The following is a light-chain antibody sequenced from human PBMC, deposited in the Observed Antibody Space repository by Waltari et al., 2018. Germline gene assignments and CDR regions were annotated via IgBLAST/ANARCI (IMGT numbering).Light chain of an antibody. CDR3: AAWDASLNALL. CDR2: SSN. J-gene: IGLJ2*01. Sequence: QSMLTQPPSASGTPGQRVTISCSGGRSNIGTNTVNWYQQVPGTAPKPHIYSSNHRPSGVPDRFSGSRSGTSASLAISGPQSEDEGEYYCAAWDASLNALLFGGGTTLTVL. CDR1: RSNIGTNT. V-gene: IGLV1-44*01.